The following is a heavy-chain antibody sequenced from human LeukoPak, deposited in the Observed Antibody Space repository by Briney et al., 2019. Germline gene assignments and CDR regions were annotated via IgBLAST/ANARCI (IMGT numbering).Heavy chain of an antibody. CDR3: ARHEGHCTGGDCYSNAFDV. Sequence: SETLSLTCTVSGGSISRYYWSWIRRPPGKGLEWIGFHSGSTKYNPSLKSRVTTSLDKSKKQFSLNLTSVTATDTAVYFCARHEGHCTGGDCYSNAFDVWGQGTMVTVSS. J-gene: IGHJ3*01. CDR1: GGSISRYY. D-gene: IGHD2-15*01. CDR2: HSGST. V-gene: IGHV4-59*08.